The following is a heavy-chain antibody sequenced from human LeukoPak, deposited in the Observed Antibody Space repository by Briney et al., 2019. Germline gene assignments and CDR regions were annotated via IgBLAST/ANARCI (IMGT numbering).Heavy chain of an antibody. J-gene: IGHJ6*03. CDR2: IRSKANSYAT. CDR3: TLRGTTLAHMDV. Sequence: GGSLRLSCAASGFTFSGSAMHWVRQASGNGLEWVGRIRSKANSYATAYAASVKGRFTISRDDSKNTAYLQMNSLKTEDTAVYYCTLRGTTLAHMDVWGKGTTVTVSS. CDR1: GFTFSGSA. V-gene: IGHV3-73*01. D-gene: IGHD1-7*01.